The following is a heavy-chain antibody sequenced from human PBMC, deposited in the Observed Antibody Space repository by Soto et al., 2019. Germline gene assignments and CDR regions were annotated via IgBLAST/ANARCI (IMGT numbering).Heavy chain of an antibody. Sequence: SVKVSCKASGYTFTSYGISWVRQAPGQGLEWMGRIIPIFGTANYAQKFQGRVTITADESTSTAYMELSSLRSEDTAVYYCARERLAVAGPGLPNWFDPWGQGTLVTVSS. D-gene: IGHD6-19*01. CDR3: ARERLAVAGPGLPNWFDP. J-gene: IGHJ5*02. CDR2: IIPIFGTA. V-gene: IGHV1-69*13. CDR1: GYTFTSYG.